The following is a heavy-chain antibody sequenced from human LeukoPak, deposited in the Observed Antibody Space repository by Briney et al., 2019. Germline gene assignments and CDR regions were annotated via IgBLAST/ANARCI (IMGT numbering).Heavy chain of an antibody. J-gene: IGHJ4*02. D-gene: IGHD3-10*01. CDR1: GGSISSGGYY. CDR2: IYYSGST. Sequence: SETLSLTCTVSGGSISSGGYYWSWIRQHPGKGLEWIGYIYYSGSTYYNPSLKSRVTISVDTSKNQFSLKLSSVTAADTAVYYCAKVYGSGSLLFDYWGQGTLVTVSS. V-gene: IGHV4-31*03. CDR3: AKVYGSGSLLFDY.